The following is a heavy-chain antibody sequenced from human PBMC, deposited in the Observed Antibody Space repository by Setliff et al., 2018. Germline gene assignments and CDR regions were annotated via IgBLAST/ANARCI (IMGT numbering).Heavy chain of an antibody. V-gene: IGHV3-48*03. CDR1: GFTFSSYE. Sequence: PGGSLRLSCAASGFTFSSYEMNWVRQAPGKGLEWVSHISTSTMYYADSVKGRFIISRDNAKNSLYLQMNSLRAEDTAVYYCARAVRGSTGWYGPFDYWGLGTLVTVSS. D-gene: IGHD6-19*01. CDR2: ISTSTM. J-gene: IGHJ4*02. CDR3: ARAVRGSTGWYGPFDY.